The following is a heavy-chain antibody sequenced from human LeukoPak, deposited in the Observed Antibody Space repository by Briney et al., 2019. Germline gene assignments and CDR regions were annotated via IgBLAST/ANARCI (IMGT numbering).Heavy chain of an antibody. J-gene: IGHJ4*02. CDR2: TYYRSKWNY. CDR1: GDSVSSNSAA. CDR3: ASTHNWNYWIDY. V-gene: IGHV6-1*01. Sequence: SQTLSLTCAISGDSVSSNSAAWNWIRQSPLRGLEWLGRTYYRSKWNYDYAVSVKNRITINPDTSKNQFSLQLNSVTPEDTAVYYCASTHNWNYWIDYWGQGTLVTVSS. D-gene: IGHD1-7*01.